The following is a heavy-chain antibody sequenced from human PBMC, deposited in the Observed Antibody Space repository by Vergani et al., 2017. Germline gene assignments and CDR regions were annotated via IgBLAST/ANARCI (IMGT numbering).Heavy chain of an antibody. CDR1: GFTVSSNY. Sequence: EVQLVESGGGLVQPGGSLRLSCAASGFTVSSNYMSWVRQAPGKGLEWVGRIKSKTDGGTTDYAAPVKGRITISRDDSKNTLYLQMNSLKTEDTAVYYCTTDSGYGSYGGQGTLVTVSS. J-gene: IGHJ4*02. CDR3: TTDSGYGSY. V-gene: IGHV3-15*01. D-gene: IGHD5-12*01. CDR2: IKSKTDGGTT.